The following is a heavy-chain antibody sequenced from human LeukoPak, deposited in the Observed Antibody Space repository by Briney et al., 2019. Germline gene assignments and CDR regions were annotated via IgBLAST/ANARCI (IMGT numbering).Heavy chain of an antibody. CDR3: AKDGWVTKIMYYMDV. CDR2: ISGSGGST. V-gene: IGHV3-23*01. CDR1: GGSFSGYY. J-gene: IGHJ6*03. Sequence: ETLSLTCAVYGGSFSGYYWSWVRQAPGKGLEWVSAISGSGGSTAYADSAKGRFAISRDNSKNTLYLQMNSLRAEDTAVYYCAKDGWVTKIMYYMDVWGKGTTVTISS. D-gene: IGHD6-19*01.